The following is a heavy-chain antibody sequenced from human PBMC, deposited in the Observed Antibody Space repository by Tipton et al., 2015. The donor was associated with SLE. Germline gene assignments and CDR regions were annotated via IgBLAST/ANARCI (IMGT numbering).Heavy chain of an antibody. CDR3: TRDRTPDYYYYYMDV. CDR2: ISSTGST. D-gene: IGHD2-15*01. J-gene: IGHJ6*03. V-gene: IGHV4-61*02. CDR1: GGSISRDDYY. Sequence: GLVKHSQTLSLTCTVSGGSISRDDYYWSWIRQSAGKGLEWIGRISSTGSTNYNPSLRSRVIMSVDTSENQFSLRVTSVTAADSAIYYCTRDRTPDYYYYYMDVWGKGTTVTVSS.